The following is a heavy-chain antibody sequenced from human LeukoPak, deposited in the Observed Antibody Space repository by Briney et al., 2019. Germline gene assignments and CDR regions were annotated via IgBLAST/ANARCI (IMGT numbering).Heavy chain of an antibody. CDR3: ARQASGSYPYYYYGMDV. V-gene: IGHV4-34*01. J-gene: IGHJ6*02. CDR1: GGSFSGYY. Sequence: SETLSLTCAVYGGSFSGYYWSWIRQPPGKGLEWIGEINHSGSTNYNPSLKSRVTISVDTSKNQFSLKLSSVTAADTAVYYCARQASGSYPYYYYGMDVWGQGTTVTVSS. D-gene: IGHD1-26*01. CDR2: INHSGST.